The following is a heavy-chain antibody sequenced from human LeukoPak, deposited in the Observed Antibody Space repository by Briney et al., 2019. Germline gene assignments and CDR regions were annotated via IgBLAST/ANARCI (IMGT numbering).Heavy chain of an antibody. V-gene: IGHV3-23*01. CDR3: AKDPGTYYYDSSGYPLPDY. J-gene: IGHJ4*02. CDR1: GFTFSSYA. CDR2: ISGSGGST. D-gene: IGHD3-22*01. Sequence: GGSLRLSCAASGFTFSSYAMSWVRQAPGKGLEWVSAISGSGGSTYYADSVKGRFTISRDNSKNTLYLQMNSLRAEDTAVYYCAKDPGTYYYDSSGYPLPDYWGQGTLVTVSS.